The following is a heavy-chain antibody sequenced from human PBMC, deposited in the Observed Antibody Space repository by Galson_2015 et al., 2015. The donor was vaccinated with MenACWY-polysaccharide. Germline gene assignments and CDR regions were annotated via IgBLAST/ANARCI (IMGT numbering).Heavy chain of an antibody. D-gene: IGHD1-26*01. Sequence: CAISGDSVSGNSAAWNWIRQSPSRGLEWLGRTYYRSKWYNDYAVSVKSRITIKPDTSKNQFSLHLNSVSPEDTAVYYCARIVGGTRDYWGQGILVTVSS. J-gene: IGHJ4*02. CDR2: TYYRSKWYN. CDR1: GDSVSGNSAA. CDR3: ARIVGGTRDY. V-gene: IGHV6-1*01.